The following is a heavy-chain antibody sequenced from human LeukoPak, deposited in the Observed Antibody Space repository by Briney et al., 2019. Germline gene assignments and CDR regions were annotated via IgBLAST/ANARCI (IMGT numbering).Heavy chain of an antibody. CDR2: INSDGSTK. J-gene: IGHJ4*02. Sequence: GGSLRLSCAASGFTFSSYWMHWGRQAPGEGLVWVSRINSDGSTKSYADSVKGRFTISRDNAKNTLYLQMNSLRAEDTAVYYCARDFGGNYYEGFDYWGQGTLVTVSS. CDR3: ARDFGGNYYEGFDY. CDR1: GFTFSSYW. D-gene: IGHD1-26*01. V-gene: IGHV3-74*01.